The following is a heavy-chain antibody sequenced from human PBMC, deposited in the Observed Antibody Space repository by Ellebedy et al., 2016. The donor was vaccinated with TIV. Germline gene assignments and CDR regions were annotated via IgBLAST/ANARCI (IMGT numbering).Heavy chain of an antibody. D-gene: IGHD2-15*01. Sequence: GESLKISCAASGFTFSSYWMHWVRQAPGKGLVWVSRITTDGSSTTYADSVKGRFTISRDNAKNTVYLQMNSLRAEDTAVYYCARNRYCSAGDCYALGYWGQGTLVTVSS. CDR1: GFTFSSYW. CDR2: ITTDGSST. CDR3: ARNRYCSAGDCYALGY. J-gene: IGHJ4*02. V-gene: IGHV3-74*01.